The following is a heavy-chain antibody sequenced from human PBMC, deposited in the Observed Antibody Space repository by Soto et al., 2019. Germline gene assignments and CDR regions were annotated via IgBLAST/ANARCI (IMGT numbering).Heavy chain of an antibody. V-gene: IGHV4-38-2*02. Sequence: SETLSLTCAVSGYSISSGYYWGWIRQPPGKGLEWIGSIYHGGSTYYNPSLKSRVTISVDTSKNQFSLKLSSVTAADTAVYYCARERARYSTLYYYYGMDVWGQGTTVTVSS. J-gene: IGHJ6*02. D-gene: IGHD4-4*01. CDR3: ARERARYSTLYYYYGMDV. CDR2: IYHGGST. CDR1: GYSISSGYY.